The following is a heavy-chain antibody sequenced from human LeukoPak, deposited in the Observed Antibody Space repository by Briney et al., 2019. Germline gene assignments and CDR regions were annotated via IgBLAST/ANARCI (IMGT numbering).Heavy chain of an antibody. D-gene: IGHD4-11*01. CDR1: GFTFSSYA. CDR2: ISYDGSNK. Sequence: PGRSLRLSCAASGFTFSSYAMHWVRQAPGKGLEWVAVISYDGSNKYYADSVKGRFTISRDNSKNTLYLQMNSLRAEDTAVYYCAGDSAGQQYYFDYWGQGTLVTVSS. V-gene: IGHV3-30*04. J-gene: IGHJ4*02. CDR3: AGDSAGQQYYFDY.